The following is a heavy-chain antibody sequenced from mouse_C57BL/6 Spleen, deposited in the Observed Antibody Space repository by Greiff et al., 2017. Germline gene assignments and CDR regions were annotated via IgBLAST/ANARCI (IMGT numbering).Heavy chain of an antibody. J-gene: IGHJ2*01. CDR1: GYTFTSYW. CDR3: ARDYGSLDC. D-gene: IGHD1-1*01. Sequence: QVLLQQPGAELVRPGSSVKLSCKASGYTFTSYWMDWVKQRPGQGLEWIGNIYPSDSETLSNQKFKDKATLTVDKSSSPAYMQLSSLTSEDSAVYYCARDYGSLDCWGQGTTLTVSS. V-gene: IGHV1-61*01. CDR2: IYPSDSET.